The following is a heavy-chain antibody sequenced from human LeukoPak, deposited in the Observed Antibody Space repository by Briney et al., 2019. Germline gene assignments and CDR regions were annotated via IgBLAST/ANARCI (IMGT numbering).Heavy chain of an antibody. CDR2: IWYDGGNK. D-gene: IGHD2-2*01. CDR3: ARVGAWGCSSNSCSFFDY. CDR1: GFTFRSYG. J-gene: IGHJ4*02. Sequence: QPGRSLRLSCAASGFTFRSYGMHWVRQAPGKGLEWVAVIWYDGGNKYYADSVKGRFTISRDDSKNTLYLQMYTLRAEDTAVYYCARVGAWGCSSNSCSFFDYWGQGTLVTVSS. V-gene: IGHV3-33*01.